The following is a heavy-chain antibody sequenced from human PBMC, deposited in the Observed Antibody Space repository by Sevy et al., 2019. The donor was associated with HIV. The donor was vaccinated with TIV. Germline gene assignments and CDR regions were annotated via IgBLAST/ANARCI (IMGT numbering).Heavy chain of an antibody. D-gene: IGHD3-22*01. CDR2: ISSSSSYI. J-gene: IGHJ4*02. CDR1: GFTFSYYS. V-gene: IGHV3-21*01. Sequence: GGSVRLSCAASGFTFSYYSMNWVRQAPGKGVEWVSSISSSSSYIYYADSVKGRFTISRDNAKNSLYLQMNSLRAEDTAVYYWASPLDYYDSPSAYWGQGTLVTVSS. CDR3: ASPLDYYDSPSAY.